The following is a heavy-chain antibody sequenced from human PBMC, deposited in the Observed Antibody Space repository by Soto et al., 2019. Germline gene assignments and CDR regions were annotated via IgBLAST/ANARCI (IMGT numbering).Heavy chain of an antibody. J-gene: IGHJ4*02. D-gene: IGHD3-16*01. V-gene: IGHV3-53*01. Sequence: VGSLRLSCAASGFTVSSNHMSWIRQAPGKGLEWVSLIYKGGNTDYADSVKGRFTVSRDDSKNTLYLQMSSLRAEDTAVYYCASATWNYGFFDYWGQGTLVTVSS. CDR3: ASATWNYGFFDY. CDR2: IYKGGNT. CDR1: GFTVSSNH.